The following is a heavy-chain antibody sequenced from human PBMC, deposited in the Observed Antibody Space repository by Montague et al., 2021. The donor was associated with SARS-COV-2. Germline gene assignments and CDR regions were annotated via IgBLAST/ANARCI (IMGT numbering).Heavy chain of an antibody. CDR3: AREGGRIQLWLRGDDAFNI. CDR2: VYYSGST. Sequence: TLSLTCTVSGGSISDGGYSWTWIRQHPGKGLEWIGYVYYSGSTFNNPSLKSRITISVDTSKNQFSLKLSSVTAADTAVYYCAREGGRIQLWLRGDDAFNIWGQGTLVTVSS. D-gene: IGHD5-18*01. J-gene: IGHJ3*02. V-gene: IGHV4-31*03. CDR1: GGSISDGGYS.